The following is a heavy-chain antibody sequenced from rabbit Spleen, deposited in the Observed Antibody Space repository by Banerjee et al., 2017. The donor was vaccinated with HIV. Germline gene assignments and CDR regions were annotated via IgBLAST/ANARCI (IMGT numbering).Heavy chain of an antibody. D-gene: IGHD8-1*01. J-gene: IGHJ6*01. CDR1: GVSLNDKDV. CDR3: ARDSGTSFSSYGMDL. Sequence: QEQLEESGGGLVKPEGSLTLTCKASGVSLNDKDVMCWVRQAPGKGLEWIACINIVTGKSVYASWAKGRFTFSKTSSTTVTLQMTSLTVADTATYFCARDSGTSFSSYGMDLWGQGTLVTVS. CDR2: INIVTGKS. V-gene: IGHV1S45*01.